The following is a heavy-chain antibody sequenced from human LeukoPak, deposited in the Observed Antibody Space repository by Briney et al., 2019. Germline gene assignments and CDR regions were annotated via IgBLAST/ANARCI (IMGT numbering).Heavy chain of an antibody. D-gene: IGHD7-27*01. CDR2: SYYRTKWYH. CDR1: GDSVSSNSVA. V-gene: IGHV6-1*01. CDR3: ARGAKTGDDVFDF. Sequence: SQTLSLTCVISGDSVSSNSVAWNWIRQSPSRGLEWLGRSYYRTKWYHDSAASVESRINLNVDTSKNLFSLQLNSVTPEDTAVYYCARGAKTGDDVFDFWGQGTMVTVSS. J-gene: IGHJ3*01.